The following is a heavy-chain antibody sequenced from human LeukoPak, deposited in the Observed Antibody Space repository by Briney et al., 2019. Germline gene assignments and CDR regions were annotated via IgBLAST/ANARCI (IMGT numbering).Heavy chain of an antibody. J-gene: IGHJ4*02. V-gene: IGHV3-30*12. D-gene: IGHD6-13*01. CDR1: GFIFSSYG. CDR2: ISYDRSNK. CDR3: ARALAVADQKTFDY. Sequence: PGGSLRPPCAASGFIFSSYGMHWVREAPGKGLEWVADISYDRSNKEYADAVKDRFTVSRDRSKNMVYLEMNSLRPEDTAVYYCARALAVADQKTFDYGGQGTLVTVSS.